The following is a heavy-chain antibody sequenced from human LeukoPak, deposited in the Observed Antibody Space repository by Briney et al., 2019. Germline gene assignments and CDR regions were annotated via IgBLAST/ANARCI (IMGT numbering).Heavy chain of an antibody. CDR1: GSSISSYY. J-gene: IGHJ4*02. Sequence: SETLSLTCTVSGSSISSYYWSWIRQPPGKGLEWIGYIYYSGSTNYNPSLKSRVTISVDTSKSQFSLKLSSVTAADTAVYYCAREGSCPPYYFDYWGQGTLVTVSS. CDR3: AREGSCPPYYFDY. V-gene: IGHV4-59*01. D-gene: IGHD1-26*01. CDR2: IYYSGST.